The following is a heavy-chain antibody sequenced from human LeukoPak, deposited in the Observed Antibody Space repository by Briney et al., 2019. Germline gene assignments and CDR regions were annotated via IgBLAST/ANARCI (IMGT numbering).Heavy chain of an antibody. CDR2: ISGSGGST. CDR1: GFTFSSYA. J-gene: IGHJ6*03. CDR3: AKDLLMATIFGIKGHYYYMDV. Sequence: QSGGSLRLSCAASGFTFSSYAMSWVRQAPGKGLEWVSAISGSGGSTYYADSVKGRFTISRDNSKNTLYLQMNSLRAEDTAVYYCAKDLLMATIFGIKGHYYYMDVWGKGTTVTVSS. V-gene: IGHV3-23*01. D-gene: IGHD3-3*01.